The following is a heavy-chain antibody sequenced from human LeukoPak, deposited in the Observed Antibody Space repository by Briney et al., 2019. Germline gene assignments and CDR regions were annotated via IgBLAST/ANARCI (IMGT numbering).Heavy chain of an antibody. CDR2: IWYDGSNK. Sequence: PGRSLRLSCAASGFTFSSYGMHWVRQAPGKGLEWVAVIWYDGSNKYYADSVKGRSTISRDNSKNTLYLQMNSLRAEDTAVYYCARDSLKTVTNAFDIWGQGTMVTVSS. V-gene: IGHV3-33*01. CDR1: GFTFSSYG. CDR3: ARDSLKTVTNAFDI. J-gene: IGHJ3*02. D-gene: IGHD4-17*01.